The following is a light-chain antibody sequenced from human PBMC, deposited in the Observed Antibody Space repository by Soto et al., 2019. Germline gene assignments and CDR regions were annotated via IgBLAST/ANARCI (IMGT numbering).Light chain of an antibody. J-gene: IGKJ5*01. Sequence: EVVMTQSPATLSVSPGERATLSCRAAQSIRSLLAWYQHKPGQAPRLLIYGASTRATAIPARFTGSGSGTEFTLTISSQQSEDFAVYYCQQYNNWPPITFGQGTRLEIK. CDR1: QSIRSL. CDR3: QQYNNWPPIT. V-gene: IGKV3-15*01. CDR2: GAS.